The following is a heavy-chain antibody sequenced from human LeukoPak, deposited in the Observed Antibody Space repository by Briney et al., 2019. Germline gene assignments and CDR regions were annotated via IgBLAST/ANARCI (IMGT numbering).Heavy chain of an antibody. CDR1: GFTFSSYW. D-gene: IGHD3-16*01. J-gene: IGHJ4*02. V-gene: IGHV3-7*01. Sequence: GGSLRLSCAASGFTFSSYWMSWVRQAPGEGLEWVANIKQDGSEKYYVDSVKGRFTISRDNAKNSLYLQMNSLRAEDTAVYSAVVGSYGDDYWGQGTLVTVSS. CDR3: VVGSYGDDY. CDR2: IKQDGSEK.